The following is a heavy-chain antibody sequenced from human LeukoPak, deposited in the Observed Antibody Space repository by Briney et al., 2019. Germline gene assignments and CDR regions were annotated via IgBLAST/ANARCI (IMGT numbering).Heavy chain of an antibody. Sequence: PGRSLRLSCTASGFTFGDYAMSWFRQAPGKGLEWVGFIRSKAYGGTTEYAASVKGRFTISRDDSKSIAYLQMNSLKTEDTAVYYCTRDRRVYDILAGYYRGHYYYYMDVWGKGTTVTVSS. D-gene: IGHD3-9*01. CDR3: TRDRRVYDILAGYYRGHYYYYMDV. CDR2: IRSKAYGGTT. V-gene: IGHV3-49*03. J-gene: IGHJ6*03. CDR1: GFTFGDYA.